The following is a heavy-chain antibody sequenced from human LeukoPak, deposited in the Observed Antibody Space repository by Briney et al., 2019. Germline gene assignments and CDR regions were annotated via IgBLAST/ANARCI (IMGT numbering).Heavy chain of an antibody. J-gene: IGHJ6*03. V-gene: IGHV4-39*07. CDR2: IHYSGST. Sequence: SETLSLTCTVSGGSISSSSYYWGWIHQPPGKGLEWIGSIHYSGSTNYNPSLKSRVTISVDTSKNQFSLKLSSVTAADTAVYYCARGYCSGGSCYSYYYYNYMDVWGKGTTVTVSS. D-gene: IGHD2-15*01. CDR3: ARGYCSGGSCYSYYYYNYMDV. CDR1: GGSISSSSYY.